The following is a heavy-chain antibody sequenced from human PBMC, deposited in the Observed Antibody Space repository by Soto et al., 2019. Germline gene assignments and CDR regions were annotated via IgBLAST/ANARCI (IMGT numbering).Heavy chain of an antibody. CDR1: GGTFSSYT. V-gene: IGHV1-69*02. D-gene: IGHD2-2*01. CDR2: IIPILGIA. CDR3: ATRLNIVVVPAAMPESYGMDV. J-gene: IGHJ6*02. Sequence: SVKVSCKASGGTFSSYTISWVRQAPGQGLEWMGRIIPILGIANYAQKFQGRVTITADKSTSTAYMELSSLRSEDTAVYYCATRLNIVVVPAAMPESYGMDVWGQGTTVTVSS.